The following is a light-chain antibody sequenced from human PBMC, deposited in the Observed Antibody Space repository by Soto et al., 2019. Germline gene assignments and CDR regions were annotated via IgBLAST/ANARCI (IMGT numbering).Light chain of an antibody. J-gene: IGKJ4*01. Sequence: EIVLTQSPDTLSVSPGERATLSCRASQSASINLAWYQQKPGQAPRLLIFDASTRAPGIPARFSGSGSGTEFTLTISSLQSEDFAVYYCQQYNDWPPLTVGGGTKVEIK. CDR3: QQYNDWPPLT. CDR1: QSASIN. CDR2: DAS. V-gene: IGKV3-15*01.